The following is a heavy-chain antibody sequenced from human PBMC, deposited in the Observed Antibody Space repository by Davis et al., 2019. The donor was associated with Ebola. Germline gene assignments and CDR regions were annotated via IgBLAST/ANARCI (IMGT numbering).Heavy chain of an antibody. CDR1: GYTFTDYL. V-gene: IGHV1-46*01. CDR3: ASGEFVDF. Sequence: SVKLSCKASGYTFTDYLMHWVRQAPGQGLEWMGLINPSIGNTSLAQKFQGRVTLTRDTSTSTVHMDLSSLKSEDTAIYYCASGEFVDFWGQGTLVTVSS. CDR2: INPSIGNT. J-gene: IGHJ4*02. D-gene: IGHD3-10*01.